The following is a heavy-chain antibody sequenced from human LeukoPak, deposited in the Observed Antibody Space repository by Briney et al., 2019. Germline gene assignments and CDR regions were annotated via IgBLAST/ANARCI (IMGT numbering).Heavy chain of an antibody. Sequence: GGSLRLSCAASGFTFSSYAMHWVRQAPGKGLEWVAVISYDGSNKYYADSVKGRFTISRDNSKNTLYLQMNSLRAEDTAVYHCARDGAAYCGGDCYSLWYFDLWGRGTLVTVSS. CDR1: GFTFSSYA. CDR3: ARDGAAYCGGDCYSLWYFDL. V-gene: IGHV3-30*04. J-gene: IGHJ2*01. D-gene: IGHD2-21*02. CDR2: ISYDGSNK.